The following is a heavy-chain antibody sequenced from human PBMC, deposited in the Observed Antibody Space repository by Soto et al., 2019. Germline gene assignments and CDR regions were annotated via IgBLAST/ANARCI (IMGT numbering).Heavy chain of an antibody. CDR3: AKVSGLLRTGWFDP. J-gene: IGHJ5*02. D-gene: IGHD2-15*01. Sequence: QVQLVESGGGVVQPGRSLRLSCAASGFTFSSYSMHWVRQAPGKGLEWVAVISYDGSNKYYADSVKGRFTISRDNSKNTLYLQMNSLRAEDTAVYYCAKVSGLLRTGWFDPWGQGTLVTVSS. CDR2: ISYDGSNK. CDR1: GFTFSSYS. V-gene: IGHV3-30*18.